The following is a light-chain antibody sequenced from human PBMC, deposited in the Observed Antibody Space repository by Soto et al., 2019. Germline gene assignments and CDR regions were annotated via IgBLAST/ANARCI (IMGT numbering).Light chain of an antibody. J-gene: IGKJ5*01. Sequence: DIQMTQSRSSLSASVGDRVTITCQASQDINNYLNWYQQKPGKAPKLLIYKASSLESGVPSRFSGSGSGTEFTLTINSLQADDFATYYCQQHNSFSITFGQGTRLETK. V-gene: IGKV1-5*03. CDR1: QDINNY. CDR2: KAS. CDR3: QQHNSFSIT.